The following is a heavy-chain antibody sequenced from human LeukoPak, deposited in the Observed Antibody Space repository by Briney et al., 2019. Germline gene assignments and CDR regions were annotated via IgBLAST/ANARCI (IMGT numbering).Heavy chain of an antibody. CDR3: ARRDISSGWSFDY. Sequence: PSETLSLTCTVSGGSISNYHWSWIRQPAGKGLEWIGQIHTSGSTNYNPPLKSRVTMSIDTPENQLSLTIRSVTAADTAVYYCARRDISSGWSFDYRGQGTLVTVSS. CDR1: GGSISNYH. V-gene: IGHV4-4*07. D-gene: IGHD6-19*01. CDR2: IHTSGST. J-gene: IGHJ4*02.